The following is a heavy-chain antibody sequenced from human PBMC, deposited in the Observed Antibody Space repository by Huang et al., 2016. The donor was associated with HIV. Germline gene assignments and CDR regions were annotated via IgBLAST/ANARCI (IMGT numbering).Heavy chain of an antibody. D-gene: IGHD2-15*01. Sequence: VQPGRSLRLSCVASGFTFNNFGMHWVRQAPGKGLEWVAVISYDVSSGRYSESVKGRFTISTDNPMDTLYLQMNSLRPDDTAVYYCAKESRWYSELDNWGQGTLVTVSS. CDR2: ISYDVSSG. V-gene: IGHV3-30*18. J-gene: IGHJ4*02. CDR1: GFTFNNFG. CDR3: AKESRWYSELDN.